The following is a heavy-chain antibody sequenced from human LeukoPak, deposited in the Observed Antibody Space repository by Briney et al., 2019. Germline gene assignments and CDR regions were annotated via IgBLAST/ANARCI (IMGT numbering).Heavy chain of an antibody. D-gene: IGHD4-17*01. J-gene: IGHJ6*03. Sequence: ASVKVSCKASGYTFTSYGISWVRQAPGQGLEWMGWISAYNGNTDYAQKLQGRVTMTTDTSTSTAYMELRSLRSEDTAVYYCAREIRSKGYGDHRPYYYYYMDVWGKGTTVTVSS. CDR1: GYTFTSYG. V-gene: IGHV1-18*01. CDR3: AREIRSKGYGDHRPYYYYYMDV. CDR2: ISAYNGNT.